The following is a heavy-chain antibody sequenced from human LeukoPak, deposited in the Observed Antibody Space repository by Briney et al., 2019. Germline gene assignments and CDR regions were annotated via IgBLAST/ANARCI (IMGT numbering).Heavy chain of an antibody. V-gene: IGHV3-23*01. CDR2: IRGSGHNT. CDR1: GVYISSSSYY. J-gene: IGHJ4*02. CDR3: ATDRARPRNEPTNFDY. D-gene: IGHD1-1*01. Sequence: PPETLSLTCTVSGVYISSSSYYWGWARQPPGQGLEWVPPIRGSGHNTDYADSVKGRFSISRDNSKTTLYLQMSSLRAEDTAIYYCATDRARPRNEPTNFDYWGQGTLVTVSS.